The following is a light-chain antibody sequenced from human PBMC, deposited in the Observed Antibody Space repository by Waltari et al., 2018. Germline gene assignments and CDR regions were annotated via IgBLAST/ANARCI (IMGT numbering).Light chain of an antibody. CDR1: QSINSY. J-gene: IGKJ5*01. CDR3: QQRYNWPLT. CDR2: DAS. V-gene: IGKV3-11*01. Sequence: EIVLTQSPATLSLSPGERATLSCRSSQSINSYLAWYQQKHGQAPRLLIYDASNRATGVPARCSGSGSGSDFTLTISSLDPEDFAVYYCQQRYNWPLTFGQGTRLEIK.